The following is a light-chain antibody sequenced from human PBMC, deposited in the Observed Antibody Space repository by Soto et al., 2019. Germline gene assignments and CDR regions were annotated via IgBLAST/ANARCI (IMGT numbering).Light chain of an antibody. CDR1: QSVSSNY. V-gene: IGKV3-20*01. Sequence: EIVLTQSPGTLSLSPGERATLSCRASQSVSSNYLAWYQQKPGQAPRPLIYGASSRATGIPDRLSGSGAGTDFTLTISRLEYEDFAVYYCQQYGSSPWTFGQATKVEIK. J-gene: IGKJ1*01. CDR2: GAS. CDR3: QQYGSSPWT.